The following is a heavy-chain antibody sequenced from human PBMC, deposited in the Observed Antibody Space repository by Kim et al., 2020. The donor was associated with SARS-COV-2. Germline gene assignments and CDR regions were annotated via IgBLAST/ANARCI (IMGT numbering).Heavy chain of an antibody. D-gene: IGHD6-19*01. V-gene: IGHV1-46*04. CDR1: GYTFTSHF. J-gene: IGHJ4*02. Sequence: ASVKVSCKSSGYTFTSHFYHWVRQAPGQGLEWLGKIHPGGTGTRYAQKLQGRVTITWDTSTSTVYMELSDLRSDDTAVYYCAREAAVAGRNFDYWGQGTLVAVST. CDR3: AREAAVAGRNFDY. CDR2: IHPGGTGT.